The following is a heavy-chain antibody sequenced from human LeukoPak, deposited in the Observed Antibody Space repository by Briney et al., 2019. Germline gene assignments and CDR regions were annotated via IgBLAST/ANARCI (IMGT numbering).Heavy chain of an antibody. Sequence: SVKVSCKASGGTFSSYAISWVRQAPGQGLEWMGGIIPTFGTANYAQKFQGRVTITADESTSTAYMELGSLRSGDTAVYYCAITLWFGELTNYFDYWGQGTLVTVSS. CDR3: AITLWFGELTNYFDY. J-gene: IGHJ4*02. D-gene: IGHD3-10*01. CDR2: IIPTFGTA. V-gene: IGHV1-69*13. CDR1: GGTFSSYA.